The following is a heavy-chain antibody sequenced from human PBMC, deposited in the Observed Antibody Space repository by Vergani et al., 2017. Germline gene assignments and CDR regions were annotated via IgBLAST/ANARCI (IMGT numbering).Heavy chain of an antibody. J-gene: IGHJ4*02. CDR1: GFSILTSEMC. D-gene: IGHD5-12*01. CDR3: ARIRRRGRSGYDIFDF. CDR2: IDWNDNK. V-gene: IGHV2-70*01. Sequence: QVTLRESGPALVKPTQTLTLTCTFSGFSILTSEMCVSWLRQPPGKALEWLALIDWNDNKYFNTSLKTRLTISKDASKNQVVLTMTNMDPVDTATYYCARIRRRGRSGYDIFDFWGQGILVTVAS.